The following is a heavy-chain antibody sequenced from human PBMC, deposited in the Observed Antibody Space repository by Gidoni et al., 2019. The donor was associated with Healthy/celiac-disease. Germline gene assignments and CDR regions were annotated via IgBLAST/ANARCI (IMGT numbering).Heavy chain of an antibody. CDR3: AREGGRYCSSTSCYADY. CDR2: IWYDGSNK. Sequence: QVQLVESGGGVVQPGRSLRLSCAASGFTFSSYGMHWVRQAPGKGLEWVAVIWYDGSNKYYADSVKGRFTISRDNSKNTLYLQMNSLRAEDTAVYYCAREGGRYCSSTSCYADYWGQGTLVTVSS. D-gene: IGHD2-2*01. V-gene: IGHV3-33*01. J-gene: IGHJ4*02. CDR1: GFTFSSYG.